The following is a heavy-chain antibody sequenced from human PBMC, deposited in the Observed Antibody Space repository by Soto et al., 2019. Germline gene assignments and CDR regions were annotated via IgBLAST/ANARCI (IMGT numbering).Heavy chain of an antibody. V-gene: IGHV3-66*01. J-gene: IGHJ6*01. CDR1: GFTVSSDS. CDR2: MYAGGGR. Sequence: EVQVVESGGDLVQPGGSLRLSCAASGFTVSSDSMNWVRQAPGKGLEWVSVMYAGGGRYYADSVEGRFTISRDTSQTMVFLQMNVRRAEDSGVYFCARDPGYRNGRRGWGQGTTVTVSS. D-gene: IGHD5-12*01. CDR3: ARDPGYRNGRRG.